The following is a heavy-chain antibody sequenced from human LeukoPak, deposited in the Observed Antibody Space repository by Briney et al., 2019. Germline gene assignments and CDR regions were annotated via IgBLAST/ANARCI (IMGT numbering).Heavy chain of an antibody. CDR1: GGTFSSHA. CDR3: ARDMGDTAMVTCWFDP. CDR2: IIPIFGIA. D-gene: IGHD5-18*01. V-gene: IGHV1-69*04. J-gene: IGHJ5*02. Sequence: SVKVSCKASGGTFSSHAISWVRQAPGQGLEWMGRIIPIFGIANYAQKFQGRVTITADKSTSTAYMELSSLRSEDTAVYYCARDMGDTAMVTCWFDPWGQGTLVTVSS.